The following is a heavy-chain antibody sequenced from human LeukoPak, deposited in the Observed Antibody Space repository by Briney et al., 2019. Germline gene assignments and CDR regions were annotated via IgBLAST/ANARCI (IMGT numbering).Heavy chain of an antibody. CDR1: GDSINSGGYY. D-gene: IGHD3-22*01. CDR3: ASQANFYDSSGYFRP. Sequence: SQTLSLTCTVSGDSINSGGYYWPWIGQPPGKGLEWIGNIYNSGSTYYNPSLRSRVTLSLDTSKNQFSLKLNSVTAADTAVYYCASQANFYDSSGYFRPWGQGTLVTVSS. J-gene: IGHJ1*01. V-gene: IGHV4-31*03. CDR2: IYNSGST.